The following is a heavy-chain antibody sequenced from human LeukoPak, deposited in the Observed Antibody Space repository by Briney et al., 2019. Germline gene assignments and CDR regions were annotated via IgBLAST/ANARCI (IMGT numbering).Heavy chain of an antibody. J-gene: IGHJ4*02. Sequence: PGGSLRLSCAAPGFTFSSYAMSWVRQAPGKGLEWVSAISGSGGSTYYADSVKGRFTISRDNSKNTLYLQMNSLRAEDTAVHYCATPPDWFETSTRHWGQGTLVTVSS. CDR2: ISGSGGST. CDR3: ATPPDWFETSTRH. CDR1: GFTFSSYA. V-gene: IGHV3-23*01. D-gene: IGHD3-9*01.